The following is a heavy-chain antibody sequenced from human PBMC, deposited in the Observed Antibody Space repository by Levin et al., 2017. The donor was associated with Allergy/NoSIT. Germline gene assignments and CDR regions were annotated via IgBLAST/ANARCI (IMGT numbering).Heavy chain of an antibody. CDR2: ITSDGTNK. D-gene: IGHD3-10*01. Sequence: GGSLRLSCSASGLSFSDYGMHWVRQAPDSGLEWVTLITSDGTNKFYADSVKGRFIVSRDNSRNLLYLQLNRLRPEDTAVYYCASRGSFDHWGQGTLVTVSS. CDR3: ASRGSFDH. J-gene: IGHJ4*02. V-gene: IGHV3-30*03. CDR1: GLSFSDYG.